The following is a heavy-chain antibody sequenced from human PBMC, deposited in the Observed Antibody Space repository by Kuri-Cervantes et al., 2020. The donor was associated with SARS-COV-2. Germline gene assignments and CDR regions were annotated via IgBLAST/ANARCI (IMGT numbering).Heavy chain of an antibody. CDR1: GYTFTSYA. D-gene: IGHD2-2*02. V-gene: IGHV1-3*01. CDR2: INAGNGNT. J-gene: IGHJ6*02. CDR3: ARDTYCSSTSCYRGGMDV. Sequence: ASVKVSCKASGYTFTSYAMHWVRQAPGQRLEWMGWINAGNGNTKYSQKFQGRVTITRDTSASTAYMELSSLRSEDTVVYYCARDTYCSSTSCYRGGMDVWGQGTTVTVSS.